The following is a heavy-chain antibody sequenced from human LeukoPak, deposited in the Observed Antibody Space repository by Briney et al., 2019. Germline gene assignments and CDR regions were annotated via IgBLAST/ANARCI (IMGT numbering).Heavy chain of an antibody. CDR3: ARVGYDFWSGYTGYYYYYMDV. Sequence: SETLSLTCTVSGGSISSYYWSWIRQPPGKGLEWIGYIYYSGSTNYNPSLKSRVTISVDTSKNQFSLKRSSVTAADTAVYYCARVGYDFWSGYTGYYYYYMDVWGKGTTVTVSS. D-gene: IGHD3-3*01. CDR2: IYYSGST. J-gene: IGHJ6*03. CDR1: GGSISSYY. V-gene: IGHV4-59*01.